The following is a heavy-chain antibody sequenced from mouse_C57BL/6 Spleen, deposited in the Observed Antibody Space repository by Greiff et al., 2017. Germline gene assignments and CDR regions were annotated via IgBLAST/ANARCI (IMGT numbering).Heavy chain of an antibody. D-gene: IGHD1-1*01. CDR2: IYPGSGST. CDR1: GYTFTSYW. Sequence: QVLLQQPGAELVKPGASVKMSCKASGYTFTSYWITWVKQRPGQGLEWIGAIYPGSGSTNYNEKFKSKATLAKDTPSSTAYLQLSSLTSEDSAVYYCARSTTVVPFGGWGQGTTLTVSS. V-gene: IGHV1-55*01. CDR3: ARSTTVVPFGG. J-gene: IGHJ2*01.